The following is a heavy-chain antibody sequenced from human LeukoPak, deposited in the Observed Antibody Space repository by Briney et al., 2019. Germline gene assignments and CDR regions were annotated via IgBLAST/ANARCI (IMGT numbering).Heavy chain of an antibody. V-gene: IGHV4-34*01. CDR3: ARRPKKGFLEWLLYGGYFDY. D-gene: IGHD3-3*01. CDR2: IKHSGNT. J-gene: IGHJ4*02. CDR1: GGSFTGYY. Sequence: SETLSLTCAVYGGSFTGYYWSWIRQPPGTGLEWIGEIKHSGNTNYNPSLKSRVTISVDTSKNQFSLKLSSVTAADTAVYYCARRPKKGFLEWLLYGGYFDYWGQGTLVTVSS.